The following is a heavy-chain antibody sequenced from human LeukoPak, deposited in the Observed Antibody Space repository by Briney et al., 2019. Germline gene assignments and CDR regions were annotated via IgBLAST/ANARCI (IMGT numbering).Heavy chain of an antibody. CDR2: INHSGST. D-gene: IGHD4-17*01. J-gene: IGHJ3*02. CDR1: GGSFSGYY. V-gene: IGHV4-34*01. Sequence: ASETLSLTCAVCGGSFSGYYWSWIRQPPGKGLEWIGEINHSGSTNYNPSLKSRVTISVDTSKNQFSLKLSSVTAADTAVYYCARALDYGDYGKDDAFDIWGQGTMVTVSS. CDR3: ARALDYGDYGKDDAFDI.